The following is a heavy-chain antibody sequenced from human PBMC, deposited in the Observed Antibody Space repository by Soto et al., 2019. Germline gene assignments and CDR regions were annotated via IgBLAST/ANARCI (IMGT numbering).Heavy chain of an antibody. Sequence: QVQLQESGPGLVKPSQTLSLTCTVSGGSISSGGYYWSWIRQHPGKGLEWIGYIYYSGSTYYNPSLKSRVTISVDTSKNQFSLKLSSVTAADTAVYYCAREMRGLGPEVVTDAFDIWGQGTMVTVSS. CDR3: AREMRGLGPEVVTDAFDI. CDR2: IYYSGST. J-gene: IGHJ3*02. CDR1: GGSISSGGYY. V-gene: IGHV4-31*03. D-gene: IGHD2-15*01.